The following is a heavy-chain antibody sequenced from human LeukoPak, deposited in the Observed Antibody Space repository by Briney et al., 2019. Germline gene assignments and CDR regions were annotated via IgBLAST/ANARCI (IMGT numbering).Heavy chain of an antibody. J-gene: IGHJ4*02. CDR3: ARVLPSYCGGDCYSGSKDY. D-gene: IGHD2-21*02. Sequence: PGGSLRLSCAASGSTLDDYGMSWVRQAPGKGLEWVSGINWNGGSTGYADSVKGRFTISRDNAKNSLYLQMNSLRAEDTALYYCARVLPSYCGGDCYSGSKDYWGQGTLVTVSS. CDR1: GSTLDDYG. CDR2: INWNGGST. V-gene: IGHV3-20*04.